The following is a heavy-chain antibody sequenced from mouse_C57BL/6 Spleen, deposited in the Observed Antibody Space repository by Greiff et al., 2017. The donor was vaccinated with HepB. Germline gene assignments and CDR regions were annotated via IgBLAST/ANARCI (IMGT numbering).Heavy chain of an antibody. J-gene: IGHJ2*01. CDR2: INPNNGGT. V-gene: IGHV1-26*01. Sequence: EVQLQQSGPELVKPGASVKISCKASGYTFTDYYMNWVKQSHGKSLEWIGDINPNNGGTSYNQKFKGKATLTVDKSSSTAYMELRSLTSEDSAVYYCARGGLGRFFFDYWGQGTTLTVSS. D-gene: IGHD4-1*01. CDR3: ARGGLGRFFFDY. CDR1: GYTFTDYY.